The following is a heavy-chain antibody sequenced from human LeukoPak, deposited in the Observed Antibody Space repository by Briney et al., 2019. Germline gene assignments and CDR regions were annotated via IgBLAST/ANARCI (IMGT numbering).Heavy chain of an antibody. D-gene: IGHD3-3*01. CDR2: ISYDGSNK. CDR1: GFTFSSYG. CDR3: AKDRRYAPLFTISNSFDY. V-gene: IGHV3-30*18. Sequence: PGGSLRLSCAASGFTFSSYGMHWVRQAPGKGLEWVAVISYDGSNKYYADSVKGRFTISRDNSKNTLYLQMNSLRAEDTAVYYCAKDRRYAPLFTISNSFDYWGQGTLVTVSS. J-gene: IGHJ4*02.